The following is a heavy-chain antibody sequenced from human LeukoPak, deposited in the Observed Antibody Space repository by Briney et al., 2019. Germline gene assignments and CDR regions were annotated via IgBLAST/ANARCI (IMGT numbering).Heavy chain of an antibody. CDR1: GYYFTAYC. J-gene: IGHJ3*02. CDR3: ARRQSNWSNYAFDI. D-gene: IGHD1-20*01. V-gene: IGHV5-51*01. Sequence: GESLKISCNASGYYFTAYCIGWVRQMPGKGLEWMGTICPGDSDTTYSPSFQGQVTISADKSINTAYLQWSSLKASDTAMYYCARRQSNWSNYAFDIWGQGTMVTVSS. CDR2: ICPGDSDT.